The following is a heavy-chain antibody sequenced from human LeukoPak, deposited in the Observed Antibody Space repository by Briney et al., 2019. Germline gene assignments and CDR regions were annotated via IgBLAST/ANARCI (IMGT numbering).Heavy chain of an antibody. CDR3: AQDPCVGATAAEYYQH. V-gene: IGHV3-23*01. CDR1: GFTFSSYA. D-gene: IGHD1-26*01. J-gene: IGHJ1*01. Sequence: TGGSLRLSCAASGFTFSSYAMCWVRQAPGKGLEWVSSIRGSGGDTYYADSVKGRFTISRDNSKNTVYLQMNILRAEDTAVYYCAQDPCVGATAAEYYQHWGQGTLVTVSS. CDR2: IRGSGGDT.